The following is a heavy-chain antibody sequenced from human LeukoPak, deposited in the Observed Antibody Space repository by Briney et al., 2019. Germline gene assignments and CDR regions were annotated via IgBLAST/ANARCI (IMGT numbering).Heavy chain of an antibody. Sequence: GGSLRLSCAASGFTFSDYSMNWVRQAPGKGLEWASSISSSSTYIYYADSVKGRFTISRDNAKNSLYLQMNSLRAEDTAVYYCARVRQRLVAYGMDVWGQGTTVTVPS. J-gene: IGHJ6*02. D-gene: IGHD6-13*01. CDR3: ARVRQRLVAYGMDV. CDR2: ISSSSTYI. CDR1: GFTFSDYS. V-gene: IGHV3-21*01.